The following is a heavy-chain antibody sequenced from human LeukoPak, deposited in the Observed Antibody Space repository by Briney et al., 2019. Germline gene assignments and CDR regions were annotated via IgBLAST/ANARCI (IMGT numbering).Heavy chain of an antibody. J-gene: IGHJ4*02. CDR2: INYAGIT. D-gene: IGHD2-2*03. CDR3: ARVDIAVVPSSTFDY. Sequence: SETLSLTCTVSGGSISSRSYYWGWIRQPPGKGLEWIGSINYAGITYYNPSLKSRVTLSVDTSKNQFSLRLNSVTAADTAVYYCARVDIAVVPSSTFDYWGQGTLVTVSS. CDR1: GGSISSRSYY. V-gene: IGHV4-39*07.